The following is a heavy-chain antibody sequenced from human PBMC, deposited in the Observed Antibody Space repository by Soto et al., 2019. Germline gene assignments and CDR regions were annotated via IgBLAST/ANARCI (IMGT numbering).Heavy chain of an antibody. V-gene: IGHV3-30-3*01. J-gene: IGHJ4*02. CDR1: GFTFSSYA. CDR2: ISYDGSNK. CDR3: ARGDSSWYPLPFL. Sequence: GGSLRLSCAASGFTFSSYAMHWVRQAPGKGLEWVAVISYDGSNKYYADSVKGRFTISRDNSKNTLYLQMNSLRAEDTAVYYCARGDSSWYPLPFLWGQGTLVTVSS. D-gene: IGHD6-13*01.